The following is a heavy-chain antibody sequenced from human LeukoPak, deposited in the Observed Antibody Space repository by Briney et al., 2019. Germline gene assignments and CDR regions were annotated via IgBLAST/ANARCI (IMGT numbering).Heavy chain of an antibody. V-gene: IGHV3-48*02. D-gene: IGHD1-26*01. CDR1: GFTFSSYS. J-gene: IGHJ4*02. Sequence: PGGSLRLSCAASGFTFSSYSTNWVRQAPGKGLEWVSYISSSSSTIYYADSVKGRFTISRDNAKNSLYLQMNSLRDEDTAVYYCARKTWYSGSSYDYWGQGTLVTVSS. CDR3: ARKTWYSGSSYDY. CDR2: ISSSSSTI.